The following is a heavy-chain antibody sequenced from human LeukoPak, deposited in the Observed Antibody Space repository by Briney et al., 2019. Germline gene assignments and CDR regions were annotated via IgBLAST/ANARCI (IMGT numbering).Heavy chain of an antibody. Sequence: SETLSVTCAVYGWSFNDYYWNWIRQPPGKGLEWIGEINARGDTNFNPSLKSRVTISVDTSKSQFSLRLTSMIAADTAVYYCARGQVPAARGYNWFDPWGQGTLVTVSS. CDR1: GWSFNDYY. CDR2: INARGDT. CDR3: ARGQVPAARGYNWFDP. D-gene: IGHD2-2*01. V-gene: IGHV4-34*01. J-gene: IGHJ5*02.